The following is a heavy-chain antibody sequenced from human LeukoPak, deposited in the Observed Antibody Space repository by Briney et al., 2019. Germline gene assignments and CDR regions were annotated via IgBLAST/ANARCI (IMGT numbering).Heavy chain of an antibody. CDR3: AKESSYSYGPRAFDY. J-gene: IGHJ4*02. Sequence: GGSLRLSCAASGFTFSSYGMHWVRQAPGKGLEWVAFIRYDGSNKYYADSVKGRFTISRDNSKNTLYLQMNSLRAEDTAVYYCAKESSYSYGPRAFDYWGQGTLVTVSS. CDR2: IRYDGSNK. V-gene: IGHV3-30*02. D-gene: IGHD5-18*01. CDR1: GFTFSSYG.